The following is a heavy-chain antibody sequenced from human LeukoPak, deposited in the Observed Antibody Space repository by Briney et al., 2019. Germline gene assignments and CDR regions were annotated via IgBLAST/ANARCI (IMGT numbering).Heavy chain of an antibody. CDR1: GFTFSSYA. CDR3: AKAGLSRFDY. V-gene: IGHV3-30*04. CDR2: ISYDGSNK. Sequence: GRSLRLSCAASGFTFSSYAMHWVRQAPGKGLEWVAVISYDGSNKYYADSVKGRFTISRDNSKNTLYLQMNSLRVEDTAVYYCAKAGLSRFDYWGQGTLVTVSS. J-gene: IGHJ4*02.